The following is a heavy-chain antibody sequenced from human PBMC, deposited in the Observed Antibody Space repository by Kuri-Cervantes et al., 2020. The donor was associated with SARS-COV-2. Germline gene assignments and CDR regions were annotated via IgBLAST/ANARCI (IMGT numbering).Heavy chain of an antibody. CDR3: ARCLYSSGPTVGYYFDY. V-gene: IGHV3-64*02. Sequence: GESLKISCAASGFTFSSYAMHWVRQAPGKGLEYVSAISSNGGSTDYADSVKGRFTISRDNSKNTLYLQMGSLRAEDMAVYYCARCLYSSGPTVGYYFDYWGQGTLVTVSS. CDR1: GFTFSSYA. CDR2: ISSNGGST. J-gene: IGHJ4*02. D-gene: IGHD6-19*01.